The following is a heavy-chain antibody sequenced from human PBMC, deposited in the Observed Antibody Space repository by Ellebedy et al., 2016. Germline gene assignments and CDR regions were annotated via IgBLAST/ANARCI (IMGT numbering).Heavy chain of an antibody. CDR1: GFTFSSYA. V-gene: IGHV3-23*01. Sequence: GGSLRLSXAASGFTFSSYAMSWFRQAPGKGLEWVSTISVSGDSTYYADSVKGRFTISRDNSKNTLYLQMNSLRAEDTAVYYCARAHSVSDTGSFDCWGQGTLVTVSS. CDR3: ARAHSVSDTGSFDC. D-gene: IGHD1-26*01. J-gene: IGHJ4*02. CDR2: ISVSGDST.